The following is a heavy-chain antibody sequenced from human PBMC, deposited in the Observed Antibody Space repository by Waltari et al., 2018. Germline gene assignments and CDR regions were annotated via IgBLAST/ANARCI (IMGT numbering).Heavy chain of an antibody. Sequence: QLQLQESGPGLVKPSETLSLTCTVSGGSISSSSYYWGWIRQPPGKGLEWIGSIYYSAGTYYSPSLKSRVTIAVDTSKNKFSLKLSSVTAADTAVYYCARHGAMYDFWSGYNYYYYYYGMDVWGQGTTVTVSS. J-gene: IGHJ6*02. CDR2: IYYSAGT. V-gene: IGHV4-39*01. D-gene: IGHD3-3*01. CDR1: GGSISSSSYY. CDR3: ARHGAMYDFWSGYNYYYYYYGMDV.